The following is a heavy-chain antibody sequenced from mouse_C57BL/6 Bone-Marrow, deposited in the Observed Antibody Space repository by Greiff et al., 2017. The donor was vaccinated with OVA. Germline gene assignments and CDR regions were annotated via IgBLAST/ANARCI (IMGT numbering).Heavy chain of an antibody. CDR3: SRSKASNYYYFDY. D-gene: IGHD2-5*01. CDR1: GYTFTSYW. V-gene: IGHV1-55*01. CDR2: IYPGSGST. Sequence: QVQLQQSGAELVKPGASVKMSCKASGYTFTSYWITWVKQRPGQGLEWIGDIYPGSGSTNYNEKFKSNATLTVDKSSSTAYMQLSSLTSDDSAVYYCSRSKASNYYYFDYWGQGTTLTVSS. J-gene: IGHJ2*01.